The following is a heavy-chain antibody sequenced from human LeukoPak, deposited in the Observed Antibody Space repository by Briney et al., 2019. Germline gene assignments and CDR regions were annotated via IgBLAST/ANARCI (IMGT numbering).Heavy chain of an antibody. CDR3: ARGRKNYYGSGSYYWPPYYFDY. CDR1: GFTFSSYS. J-gene: IGHJ4*02. Sequence: GGSLRLSCGASGFTFSSYSINWVRQAAGKGLEGGSSISSSSSYRYYGDSVKGRVTISRDDAKNAMDLQINSVSAEDALEYYCARGRKNYYGSGSYYWPPYYFDYWGQGTLVTVSS. D-gene: IGHD3-10*01. V-gene: IGHV3-21*01. CDR2: ISSSSSYR.